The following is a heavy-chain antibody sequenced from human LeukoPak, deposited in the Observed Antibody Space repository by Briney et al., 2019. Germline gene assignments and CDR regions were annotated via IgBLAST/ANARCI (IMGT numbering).Heavy chain of an antibody. CDR3: ATKRGYSSSWSH. Sequence: PSETLSLTCAVYGGSFSGYYWSWIRQPPGKGLEWIGEINHSGSTNYNPSLKSRVTISVDTSKSQFSLKLSSVTAADTAVYYCATKRGYSSSWSHWGQGTLVTVSS. V-gene: IGHV4-34*01. D-gene: IGHD6-13*01. CDR2: INHSGST. CDR1: GGSFSGYY. J-gene: IGHJ1*01.